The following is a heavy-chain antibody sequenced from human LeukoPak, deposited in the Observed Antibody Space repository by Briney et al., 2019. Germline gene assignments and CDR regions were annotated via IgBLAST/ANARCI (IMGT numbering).Heavy chain of an antibody. CDR2: IKQDGSEK. CDR3: AREGRWSRNAPDY. V-gene: IGHV3-7*01. CDR1: GFTFSSYW. Sequence: GGSLRLSCAASGFTFSSYWMSWVRQAPGKGLEWVANIKQDGSEKYYVDSVKGRFTISRDNAKNSLYLQMDSLRAEDTAVYYCAREGRWSRNAPDYWGQGTLVTVSS. J-gene: IGHJ4*02. D-gene: IGHD2-15*01.